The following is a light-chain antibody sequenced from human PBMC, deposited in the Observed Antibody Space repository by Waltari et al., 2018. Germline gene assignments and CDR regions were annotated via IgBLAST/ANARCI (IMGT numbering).Light chain of an antibody. V-gene: IGLV2-23*02. CDR1: NNDIGSYNL. Sequence: QSALTQPASVSGSPGQSITISCTGTNNDIGSYNLVSWYQQHPGKAPKVIIFGVNKRPAGVSNRCSGSKPGNTASLTVSGLHPEDEADYYCCSYAGTPRVVFGGGTKLTVL. CDR2: GVN. J-gene: IGLJ2*01. CDR3: CSYAGTPRVV.